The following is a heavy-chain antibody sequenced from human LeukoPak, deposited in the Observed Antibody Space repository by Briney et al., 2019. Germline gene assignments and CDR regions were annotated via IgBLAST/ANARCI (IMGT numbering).Heavy chain of an antibody. V-gene: IGHV1-24*01. Sequence: ASVKVSCKVSGYTLTELSMHWVRQAPGKGLEWMGGFDPEDGETIYAQKFQGRVTMTEDTSTDTAYMELSSLRSEDTAVYYCAILGGLERRKNYYFDYWGQGTLVTVSS. J-gene: IGHJ4*02. D-gene: IGHD1-1*01. CDR3: AILGGLERRKNYYFDY. CDR1: GYTLTELS. CDR2: FDPEDGET.